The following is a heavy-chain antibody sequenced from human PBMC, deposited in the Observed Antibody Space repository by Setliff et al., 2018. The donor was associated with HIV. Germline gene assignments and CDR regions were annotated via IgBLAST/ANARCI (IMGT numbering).Heavy chain of an antibody. CDR2: IIPMFGTA. V-gene: IGHV1-69*13. Sequence: SVKVSCKTSGYTFTGYSIHWVRQAPGQGLEWMGGIIPMFGTANYAQKFQGRVTITADESTSTAYMELSSLRSEDTAVYYCATDLAVLLRGVGFYWGQGTLVTVSS. CDR3: ATDLAVLLRGVGFY. CDR1: GYTFTGYS. J-gene: IGHJ4*02. D-gene: IGHD3-10*01.